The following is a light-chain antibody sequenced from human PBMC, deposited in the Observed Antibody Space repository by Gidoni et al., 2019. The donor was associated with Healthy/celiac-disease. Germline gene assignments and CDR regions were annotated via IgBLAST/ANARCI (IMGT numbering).Light chain of an antibody. CDR1: QGISSY. CDR3: QQLNSYL. Sequence: DIQLTQSPSFLSASVGDRVTITCRASQGISSYLAWYQQKPGKAPKLLIYAASTLQSGVPSRVSGSGSGTEFTLTISSLQPEDFATYYCQQLNSYLFXPXTKVDIK. V-gene: IGKV1-9*01. CDR2: AAS. J-gene: IGKJ3*01.